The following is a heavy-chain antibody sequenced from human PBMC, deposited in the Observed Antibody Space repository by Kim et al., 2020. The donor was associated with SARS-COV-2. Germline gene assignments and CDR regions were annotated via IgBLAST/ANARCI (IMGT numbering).Heavy chain of an antibody. J-gene: IGHJ4*02. CDR3: ARGWSDTSSYYYDSSGYYFDY. Sequence: ASVKVSCKASGYTFTSYYMHWVRQAPGQGLEWMGIINPSGGSTSYAQKFQGRVTMNRDTSTSTVYMELSSLRSEDTAVYYCARGWSDTSSYYYDSSGYYFDYWGQRALVTVSS. D-gene: IGHD3-22*01. CDR1: GYTFTSYY. V-gene: IGHV1-46*01. CDR2: INPSGGST.